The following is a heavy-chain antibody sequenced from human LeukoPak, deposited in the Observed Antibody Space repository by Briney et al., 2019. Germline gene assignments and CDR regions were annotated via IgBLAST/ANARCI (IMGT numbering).Heavy chain of an antibody. Sequence: GGSLRLSCAASGFTFEDYTMHWVRQAPGKTLEWVSLINWHGTTYYTDSVKGRFTISRDNSKNSLYLQMDTLTSEDTAFYYCVKDLSYESSGAVFDHWGQGPLVTVSS. CDR2: INWHGTT. CDR3: VKDLSYESSGAVFDH. CDR1: GFTFEDYT. D-gene: IGHD3-22*01. V-gene: IGHV3-43*01. J-gene: IGHJ4*02.